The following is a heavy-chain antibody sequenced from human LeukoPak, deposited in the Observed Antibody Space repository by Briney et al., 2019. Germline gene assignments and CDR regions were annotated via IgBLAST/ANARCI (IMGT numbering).Heavy chain of an antibody. Sequence: ASQTLSLTCTVSGGSISSGDYYWSWIRQHPGKGLEWIGYIYYSGSIYYNPSLKSRLTISLDPSKNQFSLNLNSVTAADTAVYYCARGGYNYGYGYWGQGNLVTVSS. CDR3: ARGGYNYGYGY. J-gene: IGHJ4*02. CDR2: IYYSGSI. D-gene: IGHD5-18*01. V-gene: IGHV4-31*03. CDR1: GGSISSGDYY.